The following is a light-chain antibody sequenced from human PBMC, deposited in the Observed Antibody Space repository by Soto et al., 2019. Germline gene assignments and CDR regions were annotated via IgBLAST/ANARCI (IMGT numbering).Light chain of an antibody. V-gene: IGLV2-14*01. CDR1: SSDVGDYNY. CDR2: DVS. Sequence: QSALTQPASVSGSPGQSITISCTGTSSDVGDYNYVSWYQQHPGKAPKLMIFDVSNRPSGVSNRFSGSKSGNTASLTTSGLQAEDEADYYCSSYTSSSTRVFGTGTEVTVL. CDR3: SSYTSSSTRV. J-gene: IGLJ1*01.